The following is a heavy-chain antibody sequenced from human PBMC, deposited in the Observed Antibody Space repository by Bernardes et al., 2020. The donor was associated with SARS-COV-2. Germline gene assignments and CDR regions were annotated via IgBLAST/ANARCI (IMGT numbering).Heavy chain of an antibody. CDR1: GYTFTTYG. J-gene: IGHJ4*02. CDR2: ISPSYGHT. V-gene: IGHV1-18*01. Sequence: ASVKVSCKASGYTFTTYGSSWVRQAPGQGLAWVGWISPSYGHTNYAPKFPGRVTLTTDTSTTTAYMELRRLTADDTTVYFCVREAQTGPFITFTDWGQGTQVTVSS. D-gene: IGHD7-27*01. CDR3: VREAQTGPFITFTD.